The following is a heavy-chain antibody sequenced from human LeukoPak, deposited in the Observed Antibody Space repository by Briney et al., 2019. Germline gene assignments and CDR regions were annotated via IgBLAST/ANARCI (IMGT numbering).Heavy chain of an antibody. J-gene: IGHJ3*02. Sequence: PSETLSLTCAVPSGSISSGGYSWSWIRQPPGKGLEWIGYIYHSGSNYYNPSLKSRVTMSVDRSKNQFSLSLSSVTAADTAVYYCARVPIAIGAFDIWGQGTMVTVSS. D-gene: IGHD2-21*01. CDR2: IYHSGSN. CDR3: ARVPIAIGAFDI. V-gene: IGHV4-30-2*01. CDR1: SGSISSGGYS.